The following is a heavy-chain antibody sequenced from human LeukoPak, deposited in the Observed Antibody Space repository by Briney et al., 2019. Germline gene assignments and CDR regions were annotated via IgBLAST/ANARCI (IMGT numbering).Heavy chain of an antibody. V-gene: IGHV3-33*06. Sequence: GGSLRLSCAASGFTFRNYGMHWVRQAPGKGLEWVAVIWYDGSNKYYADSVKGRFTISRDNSQNTMYLQMNSVTAEDTAVYYCAKGVYDISGYFVDWGQGTLVTVSS. J-gene: IGHJ4*02. D-gene: IGHD3-22*01. CDR2: IWYDGSNK. CDR3: AKGVYDISGYFVD. CDR1: GFTFRNYG.